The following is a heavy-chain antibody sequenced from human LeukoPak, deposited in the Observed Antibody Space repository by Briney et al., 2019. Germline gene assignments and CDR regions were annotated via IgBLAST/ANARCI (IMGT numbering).Heavy chain of an antibody. CDR1: GFTFSDYY. J-gene: IGHJ3*02. Sequence: GGSLRLSCAASGFTFSDYYMSWIRQAPGKGLEWVSYISSSGSTIYYADSVKGRFTISRDNAKNSLYLQMNSLRAEDTAVYYCAREPQWLARGAFDIWGQGIMVTVSS. D-gene: IGHD6-19*01. CDR3: AREPQWLARGAFDI. CDR2: ISSSGSTI. V-gene: IGHV3-11*01.